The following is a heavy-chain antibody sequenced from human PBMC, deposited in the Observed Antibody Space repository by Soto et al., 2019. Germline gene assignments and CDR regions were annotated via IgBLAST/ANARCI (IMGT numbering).Heavy chain of an antibody. CDR2: IYYSGST. J-gene: IGHJ6*02. Sequence: SETLSLTCTVSGGSISSGGYYWSWIRQHPGKGLEWIGYIYYSGSTYYNPSLKSRVTISVDTSKNQFSLKLSSVTAADTAVYYCARDGGRAWNSYAVYNYGMDVWGQGTTVTVSS. V-gene: IGHV4-31*03. CDR1: GGSISSGGYY. CDR3: ARDGGRAWNSYAVYNYGMDV. D-gene: IGHD5-18*01.